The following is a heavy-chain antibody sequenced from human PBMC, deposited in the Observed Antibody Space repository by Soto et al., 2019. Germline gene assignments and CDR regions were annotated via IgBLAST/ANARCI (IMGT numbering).Heavy chain of an antibody. CDR2: MNANSGNT. D-gene: IGHD3-3*01. CDR1: GYTFTSYA. J-gene: IGHJ6*04. Sequence: ASVKVSCKASGYTFTSYAIHRVRQAPGQGLEWMGWMNANSGNTSYAQKFQGRVTMTRNTSISTAYMELSSLRSEDTAVYYCARGGLEMDVWGKGTTVTVSS. CDR3: ARGGLEMDV. V-gene: IGHV1-8*02.